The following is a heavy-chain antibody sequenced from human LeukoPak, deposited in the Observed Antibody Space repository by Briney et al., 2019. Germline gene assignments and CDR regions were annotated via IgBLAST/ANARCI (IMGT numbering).Heavy chain of an antibody. J-gene: IGHJ6*03. V-gene: IGHV4-4*07. CDR2: IYTSGST. CDR3: ARGPIAAAVGYYYYYMDV. Sequence: SETLSLTCTVSGGSISSYYWSWIRQPAGKGLEWIGRIYTSGSTNYNPSLKSRVTMSVDTSKNQFSLKLSSVTAADTAVYYGARGPIAAAVGYYYYYMDVWGKGTTVTVSS. D-gene: IGHD6-13*01. CDR1: GGSISSYY.